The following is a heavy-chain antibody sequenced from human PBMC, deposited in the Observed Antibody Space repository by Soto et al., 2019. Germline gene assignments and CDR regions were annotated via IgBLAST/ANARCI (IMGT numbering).Heavy chain of an antibody. CDR3: ARAYYDSSGYPLDY. CDR1: GGSISSGDYY. CDR2: IYYSGST. D-gene: IGHD3-22*01. Sequence: QVQLQESGPGLVKPSQTLSLTCTVSGGSISSGDYYWSWIRQPPGKGLEWIGYIYYSGSTYYNPSLYSRVTIAVDASRNQCSLKLSSVTAADTAVYYCARAYYDSSGYPLDYWGQGTLVTVS. V-gene: IGHV4-30-4*01. J-gene: IGHJ4*02.